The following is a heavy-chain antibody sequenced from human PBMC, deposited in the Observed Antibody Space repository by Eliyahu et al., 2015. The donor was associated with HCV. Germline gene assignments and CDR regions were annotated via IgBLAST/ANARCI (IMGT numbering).Heavy chain of an antibody. V-gene: IGHV3-21*06. Sequence: EVHLVXSGGGLVKTGGSLRLSCXAAGXGFXRYTVNWVRQGPGKGLEWVSSISSSSTYIYYADSVKGRFTISRDNAKNSLYLQMNSLRAEDTAVYYCARVGGERWLQSGYFDYWGQGALVTVSS. J-gene: IGHJ4*02. D-gene: IGHD5-24*01. CDR3: ARVGGERWLQSGYFDY. CDR2: ISSSSTYI. CDR1: GXGFXRYT.